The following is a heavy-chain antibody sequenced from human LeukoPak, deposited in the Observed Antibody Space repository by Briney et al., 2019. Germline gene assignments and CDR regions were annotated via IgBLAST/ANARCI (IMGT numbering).Heavy chain of an antibody. Sequence: SGGSLRLSCAASGFTVSSNYMSWVRQAPGKGLEWVSVIYSGGSTYYADSVKGRFTISRDNSKNTLYLQMNSLRAEDTAVYYCAKGDKWELLGAFDIWGQGTMVTVSS. CDR2: IYSGGST. CDR3: AKGDKWELLGAFDI. V-gene: IGHV3-66*01. J-gene: IGHJ3*02. D-gene: IGHD1-26*01. CDR1: GFTVSSNY.